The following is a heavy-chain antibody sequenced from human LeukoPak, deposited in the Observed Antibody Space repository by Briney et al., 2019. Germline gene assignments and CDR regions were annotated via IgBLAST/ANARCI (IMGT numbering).Heavy chain of an antibody. CDR2: ISGYNGNT. J-gene: IGHJ4*02. CDR3: ARSSLGTITAGPFDY. Sequence: ASVKVSCKASGYAFSSYGIAWVRQAPGQGLEWMGWISGYNGNTNYAQKLQGRVSMTTDTSTTTAYMELRSLTSDDTALYYCARSSLGTITAGPFDYWGQGTLVTVSS. D-gene: IGHD5-12*01. CDR1: GYAFSSYG. V-gene: IGHV1-18*01.